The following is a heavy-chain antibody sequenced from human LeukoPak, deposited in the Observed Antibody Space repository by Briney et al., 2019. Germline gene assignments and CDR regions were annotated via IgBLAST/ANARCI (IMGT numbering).Heavy chain of an antibody. Sequence: PSETLSLTCAVSGGSISSGGYSWSWIRQPPGKGLEWIGYIYHSGSTYYNPSLKSRVTISVDRSKNQFSLKLSSVTAADTAVYYCARGSPTDAFDIWGQGTMATVSS. J-gene: IGHJ3*02. V-gene: IGHV4-30-2*01. CDR2: IYHSGST. CDR3: ARGSPTDAFDI. CDR1: GGSISSGGYS.